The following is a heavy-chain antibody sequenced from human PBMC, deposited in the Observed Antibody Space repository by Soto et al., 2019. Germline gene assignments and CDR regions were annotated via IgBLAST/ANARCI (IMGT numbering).Heavy chain of an antibody. V-gene: IGHV1-8*02. J-gene: IGHJ4*02. Sequence: ASVKVSCKAFGYTFTSFVINWVRQVTGQGLEWMGWMNPNNGNTGFAQKFQGRVTMTRNTSISTAYMELSSLRSEDTAVYYCARGALAVTSQIGYWGQGTLVTVSS. CDR2: MNPNNGNT. D-gene: IGHD4-17*01. CDR3: ARGALAVTSQIGY. CDR1: GYTFTSFV.